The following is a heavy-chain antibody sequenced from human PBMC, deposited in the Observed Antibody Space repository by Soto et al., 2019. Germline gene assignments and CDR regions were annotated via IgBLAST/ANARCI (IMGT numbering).Heavy chain of an antibody. CDR2: MNPSTGNT. D-gene: IGHD6-19*01. Sequence: QVQLVQSGAEVKKPGASVKVSCKASGYTFTSYDIIWVRQATGQWLEWMGWMNPSTGNTDSAEKFQGRLTMTRNTFISTVYMELSSMTFEDTAVYYCARGRIIVAGGFDPWGQGTLVTVSS. V-gene: IGHV1-8*01. J-gene: IGHJ5*01. CDR1: GYTFTSYD. CDR3: ARGRIIVAGGFDP.